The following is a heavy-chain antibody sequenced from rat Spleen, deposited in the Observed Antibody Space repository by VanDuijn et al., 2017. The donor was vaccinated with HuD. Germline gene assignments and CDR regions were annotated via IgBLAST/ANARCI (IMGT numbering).Heavy chain of an antibody. CDR3: ARQEDYGGYSRDYFGY. D-gene: IGHD1-11*01. CDR1: GFTFSDYY. CDR2: ISYEGNTA. J-gene: IGHJ2*01. Sequence: EVHLVESGGGLVQPGRSLKLSCAASGFTFSDYYMAWVRQAPKKGLEWVASISYEGNTALYGDSMKGRFTISRDNAKSTLYLQISSLRSEDTATYYCARQEDYGGYSRDYFGYLGQGVVVTVSS. V-gene: IGHV5-22*01.